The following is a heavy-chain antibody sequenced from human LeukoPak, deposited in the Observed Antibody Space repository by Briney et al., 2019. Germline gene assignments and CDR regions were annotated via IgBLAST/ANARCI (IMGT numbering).Heavy chain of an antibody. V-gene: IGHV3-53*01. J-gene: IGHJ4*02. CDR3: TRDTPGIAASVSGG. Sequence: GRSLRLSCTASGFSVSHNYMNWVRQAPGKGLEWVALIYSGGNTHYADSVKGRFTISRDNSKNTLYLQMSSLRVEDTAVYYCTRDTPGIAASVSGGWGQGTLVTVSS. CDR1: GFSVSHNY. CDR2: IYSGGNT. D-gene: IGHD6-13*01.